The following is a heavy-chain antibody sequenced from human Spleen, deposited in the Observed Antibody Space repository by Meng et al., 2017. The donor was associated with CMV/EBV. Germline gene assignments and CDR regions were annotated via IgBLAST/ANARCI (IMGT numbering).Heavy chain of an antibody. CDR1: GYTFTGYY. CDR2: INPNSGGT. CDR3: ARGNDFSDAFDI. D-gene: IGHD4-11*01. Sequence: ASVKVSCKASGYTFTGYYMHWVRQAPGQGLEWMGWINPNSGGTNYAQKFQGRVTMTRDTSISTTYMELSRLRSDDTAVYYCARGNDFSDAFDIWGQGTMVTVSS. J-gene: IGHJ3*02. V-gene: IGHV1-2*02.